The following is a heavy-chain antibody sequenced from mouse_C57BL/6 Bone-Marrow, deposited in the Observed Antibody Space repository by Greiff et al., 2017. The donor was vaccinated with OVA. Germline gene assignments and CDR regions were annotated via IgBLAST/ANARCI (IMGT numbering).Heavy chain of an antibody. CDR1: GYTFTSYG. CDR2: IYPRSGNT. CDR3: ARERGDRYFDV. Sequence: QVQLKQSGAELARPGASVKLSCKASGYTFTSYGISWVKQRTGQGLEWIGEIYPRSGNTYYNEKFKGKATLTADKSSSTAYMELRSLTSEDSAVYFCARERGDRYFDVWGTGTTVTVSS. D-gene: IGHD3-3*01. V-gene: IGHV1-81*01. J-gene: IGHJ1*03.